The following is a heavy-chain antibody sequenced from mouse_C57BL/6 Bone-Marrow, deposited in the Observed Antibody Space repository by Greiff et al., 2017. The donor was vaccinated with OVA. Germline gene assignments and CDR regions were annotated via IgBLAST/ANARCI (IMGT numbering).Heavy chain of an antibody. J-gene: IGHJ2*01. D-gene: IGHD3-2*02. V-gene: IGHV5-6*01. CDR3: ARQLRYFDY. CDR1: GFTFSSYG. Sequence: EVKLMESGGDLVKPGGSLKLSCAASGFTFSSYGMSWVRQTPDKRLEWVATISSGGSYTYYPDSVKGRFTISRDNAKNTLYLQMSSLKSEDTAMYDCARQLRYFDYWGQGTTLTVSS. CDR2: ISSGGSYT.